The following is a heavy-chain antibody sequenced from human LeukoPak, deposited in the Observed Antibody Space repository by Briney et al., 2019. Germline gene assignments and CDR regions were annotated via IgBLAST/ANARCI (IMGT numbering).Heavy chain of an antibody. CDR1: GYTFTSYA. CDR2: INAGNGNT. V-gene: IGHV1-3*01. J-gene: IGHJ4*02. CDR3: ARGYSSGWYQGGSDY. Sequence: ASVKVSCKASGYTFTSYAMHWVRQAPGQRLEWMGWINAGNGNTKYSQKFQGRVTITRDTSASTAYMELSSLRSEDTAVYYCARGYSSGWYQGGSDYWGQGTLVTVSS. D-gene: IGHD6-19*01.